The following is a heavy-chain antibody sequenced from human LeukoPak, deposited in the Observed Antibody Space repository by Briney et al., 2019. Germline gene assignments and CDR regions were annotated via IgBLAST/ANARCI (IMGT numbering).Heavy chain of an antibody. J-gene: IGHJ3*02. D-gene: IGHD4-23*01. V-gene: IGHV3-11*01. CDR1: GFTFSDYY. CDR2: ISSSGSTI. Sequence: PGGSLRLSCAASGFTFSDYYMSWIRQAPGKGLEWVSYISSSGSTIYYADSVKGRFTISRDNAKNSLYLQMNSLRAEDTAVYYCARASPETPDYGGISGAFDIWGQGTMVTVSS. CDR3: ARASPETPDYGGISGAFDI.